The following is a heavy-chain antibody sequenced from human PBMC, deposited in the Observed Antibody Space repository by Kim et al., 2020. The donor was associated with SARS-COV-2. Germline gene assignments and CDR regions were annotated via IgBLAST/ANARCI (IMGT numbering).Heavy chain of an antibody. J-gene: IGHJ3*01. V-gene: IGHV3-30*04. CDR2: ITYDGTNK. CDR3: ARENNAFDV. CDR1: GFNIKTYA. Sequence: GGSLRLSWAGSGFNIKTYAMHWVRQAPGKGLEWVAGITYDGTNKYYADSVKGRFTIARDNSQNTLSLQMDSLRPEDTAIYYCARENNAFDVWGQGTLVTVSS.